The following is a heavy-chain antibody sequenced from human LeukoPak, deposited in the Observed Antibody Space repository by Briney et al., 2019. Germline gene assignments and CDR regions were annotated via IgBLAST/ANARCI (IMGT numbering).Heavy chain of an antibody. CDR3: ARRQASPTMDV. CDR2: IYYSGST. V-gene: IGHV4-61*08. CDR1: GGSISSGDYY. J-gene: IGHJ6*03. Sequence: SETLSLTCTVSGGSISSGDYYWSWIRQPPGKGLEWIGYIYYSGSTNYNPSLKSRVTISVDTSKNQFSLKLSSVTAADTAVYYCARRQASPTMDVWGKGTTVTVSS.